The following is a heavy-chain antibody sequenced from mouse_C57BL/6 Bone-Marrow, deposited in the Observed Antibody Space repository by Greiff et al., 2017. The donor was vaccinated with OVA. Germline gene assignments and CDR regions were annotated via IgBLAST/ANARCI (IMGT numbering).Heavy chain of an antibody. J-gene: IGHJ2*01. CDR2: IDTENGDT. V-gene: IGHV14-4*01. Sequence: SGAELVRPGASVKLSCTASGFNIKDDYMHWVKQRPEQGLEWIGWIDTENGDTEYASKFQGKDTITADTSSNTAYLQHSSLTSEDTAVYYCTTDDYDGYYFDCWGQGTTLTVSS. CDR3: TTDDYDGYYFDC. CDR1: GFNIKDDY. D-gene: IGHD2-4*01.